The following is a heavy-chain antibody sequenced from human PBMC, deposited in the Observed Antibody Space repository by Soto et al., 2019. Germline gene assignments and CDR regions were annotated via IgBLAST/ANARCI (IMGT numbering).Heavy chain of an antibody. V-gene: IGHV1-69*13. CDR1: GGTFSSYA. J-gene: IGHJ4*02. CDR2: IIPIFGTA. Sequence: ASVKVSCKASGGTFSSYAISWVRQAPGQGLEWMGGIIPIFGTANYAQKFQGRVTITADESTSTAYMELSSLRSEDTAVYYCARADADCSGGSCYSGTFDYWGQGTLVTVSS. D-gene: IGHD2-15*01. CDR3: ARADADCSGGSCYSGTFDY.